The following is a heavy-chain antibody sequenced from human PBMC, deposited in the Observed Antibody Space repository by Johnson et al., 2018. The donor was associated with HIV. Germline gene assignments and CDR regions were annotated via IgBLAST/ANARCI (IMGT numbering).Heavy chain of an antibody. CDR1: GFTFSSYA. Sequence: QVQLVESGGGVDQPGRSLRLSCAASGFTFSSYALHWVRQAPGKGLAWVAVISYDGSNKYYADSVKGRFTISRDNSKNTLYLQMKSLRVEETAVYYCAKASDGTWQHAFDIWGQGTMVTVSS. CDR3: AKASDGTWQHAFDI. V-gene: IGHV3-30-3*01. D-gene: IGHD2-21*02. CDR2: ISYDGSNK. J-gene: IGHJ3*02.